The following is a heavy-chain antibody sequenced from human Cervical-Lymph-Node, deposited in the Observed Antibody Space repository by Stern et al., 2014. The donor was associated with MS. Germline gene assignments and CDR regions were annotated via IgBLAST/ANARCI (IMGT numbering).Heavy chain of an antibody. CDR2: IYPGDSET. J-gene: IGHJ4*02. V-gene: IGHV5-51*01. Sequence: VQLVQSGAELIRPGESLKISCKGAGFKFSIYWIAWVRQMPGKGLEWMGIIYPGDSETRYSPSSQVQVTMSADKSTSTAYLQWSSLNASDTAMYFCARQTTAWASDVWGQGTLVTVSS. CDR3: ARQTTAWASDV. CDR1: GFKFSIYW. D-gene: IGHD1-14*01.